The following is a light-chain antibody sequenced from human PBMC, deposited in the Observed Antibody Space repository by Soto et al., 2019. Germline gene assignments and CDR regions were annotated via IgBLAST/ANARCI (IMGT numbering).Light chain of an antibody. J-gene: IGKJ4*01. V-gene: IGKV3-20*01. CDR1: QSVANNY. CDR3: EQYGTTPLT. Sequence: EIVLTQSPGTLSLSPGERDTLSCRASQSVANNYLAWYQQKPGQAPRFLIYDASSRATGIPDRFSGSGSGTDFTLTISRLEPEDFAVYYCEQYGTTPLTFGGGTKVEIK. CDR2: DAS.